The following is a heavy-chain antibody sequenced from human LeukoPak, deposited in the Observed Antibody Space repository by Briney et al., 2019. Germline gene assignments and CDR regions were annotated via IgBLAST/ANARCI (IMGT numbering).Heavy chain of an antibody. CDR1: GGSISSTNCH. V-gene: IGHV4-39*01. J-gene: IGHJ4*02. CDR3: ARPLVGTTDYFDS. D-gene: IGHD1-26*01. CDR2: IYYSGST. Sequence: SETLSLTCTVSGGSISSTNCHWGWLRQPPGKGLEWSGSIYYSGSTYYNPSLKSRATISVDTSKNQISLKLSPVTAADTAVYYCARPLVGTTDYFDSWGQGTLVTVSS.